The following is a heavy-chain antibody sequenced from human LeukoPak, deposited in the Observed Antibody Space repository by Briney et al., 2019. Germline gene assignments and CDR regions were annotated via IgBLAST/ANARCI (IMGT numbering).Heavy chain of an antibody. V-gene: IGHV3-30*03. D-gene: IGHD6-6*01. Sequence: GGSLRLSCAASGFTFSSYGMHWVRQAPGKGLEWVAVISYDGSNKYYADSVKGRFTISRDNSKNTLYLQMNSLRAEDTAVFYCARVSRDMTRPFDYWGQGTLVTVSS. CDR1: GFTFSSYG. CDR3: ARVSRDMTRPFDY. CDR2: ISYDGSNK. J-gene: IGHJ4*02.